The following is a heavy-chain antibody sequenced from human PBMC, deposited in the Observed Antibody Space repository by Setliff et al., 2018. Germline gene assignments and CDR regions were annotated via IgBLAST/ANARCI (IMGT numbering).Heavy chain of an antibody. CDR1: GGSISSGSYY. J-gene: IGHJ5*02. Sequence: PSETLSLTCTVSGGSISSGSYYWSWIRQPAGKGLEWIGRIYTSGSTNYNPSLKSRVTISVDTSKNQFSLKLSSVTAADTAVYYCARESPWFDPWGQGTLVTVSS. CDR3: ARESPWFDP. V-gene: IGHV4-61*02. CDR2: IYTSGST.